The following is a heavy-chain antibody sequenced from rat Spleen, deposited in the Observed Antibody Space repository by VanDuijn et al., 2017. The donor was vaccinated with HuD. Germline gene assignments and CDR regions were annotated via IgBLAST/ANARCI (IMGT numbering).Heavy chain of an antibody. Sequence: QVQLKESGPGLVQPSQTLSLTCTVSGFSLTSYSVHWVRQPPGKGLEWMGVMWRSGSTEYNSALKSRLSISRDTSKNHIFLKMNSLQSEDTATYHCARAPGNGYVMDAWGQGVMVTVSS. J-gene: IGHJ2*01. CDR3: ARAPGNGYVMDA. CDR2: MWRSGST. CDR1: GFSLTSYS. D-gene: IGHD5-1*01. V-gene: IGHV2-45*01.